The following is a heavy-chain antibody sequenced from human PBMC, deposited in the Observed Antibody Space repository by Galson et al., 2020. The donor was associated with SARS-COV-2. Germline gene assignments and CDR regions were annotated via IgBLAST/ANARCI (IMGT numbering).Heavy chain of an antibody. CDR2: ISSDGGTT. CDR1: GFTFSNSG. D-gene: IGHD1-1*01. Sequence: GESLKISCAASGFTFSNSGMHWVRQSPGKGLEYVSGISSDGGTTYYADFVKGRFTISRDNSKNSLYLQMGSLRVEDKAVYYCARDSRASMEGAFDFWGRGTKVTVSS. J-gene: IGHJ3*01. V-gene: IGHV3-64*02. CDR3: ARDSRASMEGAFDF.